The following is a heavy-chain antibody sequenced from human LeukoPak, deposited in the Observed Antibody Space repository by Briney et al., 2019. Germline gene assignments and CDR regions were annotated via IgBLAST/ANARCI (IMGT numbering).Heavy chain of an antibody. Sequence: ASVKVSCKASGYTFTSYYMHWVRQAPGQGLEWMGIINPSGGGKSYAQQFQGSPTTTKDTSTTTVYMELSSLRSEATDLYYCARKTGPKQQLLWGSAFDDWGQGTLVTASS. CDR2: INPSGGGK. CDR1: GYTFTSYY. D-gene: IGHD2/OR15-2a*01. CDR3: ARKTGPKQQLLWGSAFDD. V-gene: IGHV1-46*01. J-gene: IGHJ4*02.